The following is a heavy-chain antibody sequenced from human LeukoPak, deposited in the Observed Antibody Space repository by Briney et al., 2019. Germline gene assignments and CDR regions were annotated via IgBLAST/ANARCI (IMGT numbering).Heavy chain of an antibody. D-gene: IGHD3-3*01. CDR2: INHSGST. Sequence: SETLSLTCTVSGGSISGYYWSWIRQPPGKGLEWIGEINHSGSTNYNPSLRSRVTISVDTSKNQFSLKLSSVTAADTAVYYCARIGMGDYWGQGTLVTVSS. J-gene: IGHJ4*02. CDR3: ARIGMGDY. V-gene: IGHV4-34*01. CDR1: GGSISGYY.